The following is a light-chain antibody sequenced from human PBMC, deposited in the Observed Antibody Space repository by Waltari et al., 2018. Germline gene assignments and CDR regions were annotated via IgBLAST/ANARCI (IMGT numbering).Light chain of an antibody. Sequence: QSALTQPRSVSGSPGQSVTISCTGTSNDVGGYNYVSWYQQHPDKAPKLIIYDINKLPSWVPDRCSGAKSGNTASLTISWLQAEDEADYYCCSYVGSNTYCVFGGGTKLTVL. CDR2: DIN. V-gene: IGLV2-11*01. CDR1: SNDVGGYNY. J-gene: IGLJ3*02. CDR3: CSYVGSNTYCV.